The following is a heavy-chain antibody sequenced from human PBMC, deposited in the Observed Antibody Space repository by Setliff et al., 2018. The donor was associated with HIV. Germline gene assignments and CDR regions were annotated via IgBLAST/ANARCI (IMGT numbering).Heavy chain of an antibody. Sequence: SETLSLTCTVSGDSISSANYFWNWIRQPAGKGLEWIGHIYTTGRTNYNPSLRSRVTISLDTSKNQFFLRLSSVTAADTAVYYCAAATTLDYWGQGTLVTVSS. CDR3: AAATTLDY. V-gene: IGHV4-61*09. CDR1: GDSISSANYF. J-gene: IGHJ4*02. D-gene: IGHD1-26*01. CDR2: IYTTGRT.